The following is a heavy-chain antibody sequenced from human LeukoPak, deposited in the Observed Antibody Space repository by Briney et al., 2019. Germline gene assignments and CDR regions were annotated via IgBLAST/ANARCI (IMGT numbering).Heavy chain of an antibody. V-gene: IGHV3-49*04. CDR3: ARGPIQLWIHNAMDV. D-gene: IGHD5-18*01. J-gene: IGHJ6*02. Sequence: PGRSLRLSCTGSGFTFGDHAMSWVRQAPGKGLEWVGFIRSKAYRGTTEYAASVKGRFTISRDDSASIAYLQMNSLRTEDTAVHYCARGPIQLWIHNAMDVWGQGTTVTVSS. CDR1: GFTFGDHA. CDR2: IRSKAYRGTT.